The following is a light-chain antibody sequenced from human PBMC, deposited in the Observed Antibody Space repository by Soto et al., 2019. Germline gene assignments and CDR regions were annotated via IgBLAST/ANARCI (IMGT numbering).Light chain of an antibody. V-gene: IGKV3-20*01. J-gene: IGKJ4*01. CDR2: GAS. CDR1: QSVSNNY. Sequence: SVLTQYPGTLSLSPGERATLSCRASQSVSNNYLAWYQQKPGQAPRLLIYGASSRATGIPDRFSGSGSATDFTLTISRLEPEDFAVYYCQKYGTSPPLTFGGGTKVDIK. CDR3: QKYGTSPPLT.